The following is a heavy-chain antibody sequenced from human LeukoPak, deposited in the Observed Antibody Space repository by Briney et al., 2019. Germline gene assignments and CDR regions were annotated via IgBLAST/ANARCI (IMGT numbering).Heavy chain of an antibody. CDR3: ARGYYYDSSGYHTHFDY. J-gene: IGHJ4*02. Sequence: GRSLRLSCAASGFTFSSYAMHWVRQAPGKGLEWVSYISSSSSTIYYADSVKGRFTISRDNAKNSLYLQVNSLRAEDAAVYYCARGYYYDSSGYHTHFDYWGQGTLVTVSS. CDR2: ISSSSSTI. V-gene: IGHV3-48*04. CDR1: GFTFSSYA. D-gene: IGHD3-22*01.